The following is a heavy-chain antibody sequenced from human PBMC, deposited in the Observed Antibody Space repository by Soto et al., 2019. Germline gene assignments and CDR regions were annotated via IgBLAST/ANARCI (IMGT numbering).Heavy chain of an antibody. J-gene: IGHJ4*02. CDR1: GFTFNTYG. CDR2: ISYDGSEK. Sequence: QEQLVESGGGVVQPGKSLRLSCAASGFTFNTYGMHWVRQAPGKGLEWVAVISYDGSEKYYVDSVKGRFTISKDNSKNTLYLQMNSLRPEDTAVYYCAKDPGSTPASGDGFDYWGQGTLVTVSS. D-gene: IGHD6-6*01. V-gene: IGHV3-30*18. CDR3: AKDPGSTPASGDGFDY.